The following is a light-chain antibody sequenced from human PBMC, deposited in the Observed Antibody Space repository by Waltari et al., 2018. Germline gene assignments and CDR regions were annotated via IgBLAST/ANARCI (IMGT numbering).Light chain of an antibody. CDR1: SSNIGSNY. CDR3: AAWDDNLSGGV. J-gene: IGLJ3*02. V-gene: IGLV1-47*01. CDR2: RSN. Sequence: QSVLTQPPSASGTPGQRVTISCSGSSSNIGSNYVNWYQQSPGTAPKLLIYRSNQRPSGVPDRFSGSKSGTSASLAISGLRSEDEADYYCAAWDDNLSGGVFGGGTKLTVL.